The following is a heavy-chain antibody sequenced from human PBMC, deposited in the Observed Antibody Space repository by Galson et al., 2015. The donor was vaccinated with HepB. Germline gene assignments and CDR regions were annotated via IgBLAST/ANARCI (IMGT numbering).Heavy chain of an antibody. CDR1: GFTFSSYA. D-gene: IGHD1-26*01. V-gene: IGHV3-30*04. Sequence: SLRLSCAGSGFTFSSYAIHWVRQAAGRGREWVTVIASDGKDKKYADSVKGRFTISRDNTKNTVYLQMNSLRVEDTALYYCARDSKTGSADYYFDHWGQGTLVTVSS. CDR3: ARDSKTGSADYYFDH. J-gene: IGHJ4*02. CDR2: IASDGKDK.